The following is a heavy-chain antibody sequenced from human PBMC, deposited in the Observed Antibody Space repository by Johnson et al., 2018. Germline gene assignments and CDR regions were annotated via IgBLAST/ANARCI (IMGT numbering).Heavy chain of an antibody. J-gene: IGHJ6*03. D-gene: IGHD6-6*01. CDR3: ARVSSSSDYYYYMDV. Sequence: QVQLVESGAEVKKPGSSVKVSCKASGGTFSSYTISWVRQAPGQGLEWMGRIIPILGIANYAQKFQGRVTLTADKSTSTAYMELSSLRSEDTAVYYCARVSSSSDYYYYMDVWGKGTTVTVSS. CDR1: GGTFSSYT. V-gene: IGHV1-69*09. CDR2: IIPILGIA.